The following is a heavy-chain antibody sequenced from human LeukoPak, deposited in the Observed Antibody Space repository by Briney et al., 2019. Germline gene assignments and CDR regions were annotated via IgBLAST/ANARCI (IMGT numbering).Heavy chain of an antibody. CDR2: LSTSGAAT. V-gene: IGHV3-23*01. CDR1: GFTFSNAW. CDR3: AKKGYAGSGTYSYYFDY. Sequence: PGGSLRLSCAASGFTFSNAWMSWVRQAPGKGLEWVSTLSTSGAATYYADSVKGRFTISRDNSQNTLYLQMNSLTAEDTAIYYCAKKGYAGSGTYSYYFDYWGQGALVTVSS. J-gene: IGHJ4*02. D-gene: IGHD3-10*01.